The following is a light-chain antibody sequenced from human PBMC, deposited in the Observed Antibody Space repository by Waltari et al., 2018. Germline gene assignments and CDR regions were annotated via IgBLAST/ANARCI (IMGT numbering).Light chain of an antibody. V-gene: IGKV1D-16*01. CDR2: KTS. CDR3: QQYNSAPWT. J-gene: IGKJ1*01. CDR1: QSINNW. Sequence: DIQMTQSPSSLSASVGEKVTITCRASQSINNWLAWFQQKPWKAPKSLIYKTSSLESGVPSRFSGSGSGTDFTLTISSLQPEDFATYYCQQYNSAPWTFGQGTTVEIK.